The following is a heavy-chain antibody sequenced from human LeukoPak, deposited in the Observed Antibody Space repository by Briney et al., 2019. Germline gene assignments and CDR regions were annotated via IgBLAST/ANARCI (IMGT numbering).Heavy chain of an antibody. D-gene: IGHD3-22*01. Sequence: GRSLRLSCAASGFTFSSYGMHWVRQAPGKGLEWVPVISYDGSNKYYADSVKGRFTISRDNSKNTLYLQMNSLRAEDTAVYYCAKDYYDSSGPLPTEYFQHWGQGTLVTVSS. V-gene: IGHV3-30*18. CDR1: GFTFSSYG. J-gene: IGHJ1*01. CDR2: ISYDGSNK. CDR3: AKDYYDSSGPLPTEYFQH.